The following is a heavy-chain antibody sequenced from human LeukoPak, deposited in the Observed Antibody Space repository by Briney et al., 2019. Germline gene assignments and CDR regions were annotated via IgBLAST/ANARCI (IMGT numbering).Heavy chain of an antibody. Sequence: GGSLRLSCAASGFTFSSYAMSWVRQAPGKGLGWVSAISGSGGSTYYADSVKGRFTISRDNSKNTLYLQMNSLRAEDTVVYYCAKGGLRFLEWLSGDYWGQGTLVTVSS. CDR1: GFTFSSYA. D-gene: IGHD3-3*01. CDR2: ISGSGGST. CDR3: AKGGLRFLEWLSGDY. V-gene: IGHV3-23*01. J-gene: IGHJ4*02.